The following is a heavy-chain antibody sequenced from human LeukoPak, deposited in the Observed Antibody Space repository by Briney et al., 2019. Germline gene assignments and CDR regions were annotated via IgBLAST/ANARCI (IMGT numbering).Heavy chain of an antibody. CDR2: IIPIFGTA. Sequence: SVKVSCKASGYTFTSYYMHWVRQAPGQGLEWMGRIIPIFGTANYAQKFQGRVTITTDESTSTAYMELSSLRSEDTAVYYCAGDYGGNSGAFDIWGQGTMVTVSS. V-gene: IGHV1-69*05. J-gene: IGHJ3*02. CDR1: GYTFTSYY. D-gene: IGHD4-23*01. CDR3: AGDYGGNSGAFDI.